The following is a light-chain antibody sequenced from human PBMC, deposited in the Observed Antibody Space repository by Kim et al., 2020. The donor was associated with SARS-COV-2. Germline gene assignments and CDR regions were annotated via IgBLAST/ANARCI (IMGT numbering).Light chain of an antibody. CDR3: QQYYSSPIT. J-gene: IGKJ5*01. V-gene: IGKV4-1*01. Sequence: DIVMTQSPDSLAVSLGERATINCKSSQSVLYSSNNKNYLAWYQQKPGQPPKLLIYWASTRESGVPDRFSGSGSGTDFTLTISSLQAEDVAVYYFQQYYSSPITFGQRTRLEIK. CDR2: WAS. CDR1: QSVLYSSNNKNY.